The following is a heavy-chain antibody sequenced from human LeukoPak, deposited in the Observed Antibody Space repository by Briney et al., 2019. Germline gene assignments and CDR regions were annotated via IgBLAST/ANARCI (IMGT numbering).Heavy chain of an antibody. J-gene: IGHJ4*02. V-gene: IGHV4-4*07. Sequence: KPSETLSLTCTVSGGSISSYYWSWIRQPAGKGLEWIGRIYTSGSTNYNPSLKSRVTMSVDTSKNQFSLKLSSVTAADTAVYYCARDIRVVGATHYFDQWGQGTLVTVSS. CDR2: IYTSGST. CDR1: GGSISSYY. CDR3: ARDIRVVGATHYFDQ. D-gene: IGHD1-26*01.